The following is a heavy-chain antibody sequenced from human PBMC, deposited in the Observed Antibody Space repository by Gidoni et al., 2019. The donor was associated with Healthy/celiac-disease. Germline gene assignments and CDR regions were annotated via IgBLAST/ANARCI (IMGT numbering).Heavy chain of an antibody. CDR1: GFTFSSYE. V-gene: IGHV3-48*03. CDR3: ARAPPTLRYFDLYYFDY. Sequence: EVQLVESGGGLVQPGGSLRLSCAASGFTFSSYEMNWVRQAPGKGLEWVSYISSSGSTIYYADSVKGRFTISRDNAKNSLYLQMNSLRAEDTAVYYCARAPPTLRYFDLYYFDYWGQGTLVTVSS. CDR2: ISSSGSTI. J-gene: IGHJ4*02. D-gene: IGHD3-9*01.